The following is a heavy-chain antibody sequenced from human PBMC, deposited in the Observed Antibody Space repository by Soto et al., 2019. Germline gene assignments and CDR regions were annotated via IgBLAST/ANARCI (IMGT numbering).Heavy chain of an antibody. CDR1: GGSISDTSYY. D-gene: IGHD2-21*01. Sequence: QLQLQESGPGLVKPSETLSLTCTVSGGSISDTSYYWGWIRQSPGKGLEWIGSIFYSGSTDYNPSLKSRVTISVDRSKNQFSLKLSSVTAADTAVYYCGSIHLRIWWGQGTLVTVSS. CDR2: IFYSGST. CDR3: GSIHLRIW. V-gene: IGHV4-39*01. J-gene: IGHJ4*02.